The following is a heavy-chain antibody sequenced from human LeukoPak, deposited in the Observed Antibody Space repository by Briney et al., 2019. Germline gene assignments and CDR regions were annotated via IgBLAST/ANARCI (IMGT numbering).Heavy chain of an antibody. Sequence: TGGSLRLSCAASGVPFSSYAMHWVRQAPGKGLEYVSAISTNGGTTYYANSVKGRFTISRDNSKNTLYPQMGSLRAEDMAVYYCARDGGYCSGTTCYYPSDYWGQGTLVTVSS. CDR3: ARDGGYCSGTTCYYPSDY. CDR2: ISTNGGTT. V-gene: IGHV3-64*01. CDR1: GVPFSSYA. J-gene: IGHJ4*02. D-gene: IGHD2-2*01.